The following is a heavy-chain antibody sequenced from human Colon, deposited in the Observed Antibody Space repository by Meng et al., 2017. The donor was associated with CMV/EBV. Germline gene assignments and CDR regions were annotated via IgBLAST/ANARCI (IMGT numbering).Heavy chain of an antibody. Sequence: SVKVSCKASGYTFTGDDIHWVRQAPGQGLEWMGGIIPIFGTANYAQKFQGRVTITTDESTSTAYMELSSLRSEDTAVYYCARVRGITGTTGGYYFDYWGQGTLVTVSS. CDR3: ARVRGITGTTGGYYFDY. D-gene: IGHD1-7*01. CDR2: IIPIFGTA. V-gene: IGHV1-69*05. J-gene: IGHJ4*02. CDR1: GYTFTGDD.